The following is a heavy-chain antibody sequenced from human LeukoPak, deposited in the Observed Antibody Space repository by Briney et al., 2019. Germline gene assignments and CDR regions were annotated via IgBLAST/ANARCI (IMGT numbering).Heavy chain of an antibody. J-gene: IGHJ6*03. CDR3: AKDVGRVDTASTYMDV. V-gene: IGHV3-7*03. CDR2: IKQDGSEK. Sequence: GGSLRLSCAASGFTFSSYWMSWVRQAPGKGLEWVANIKQDGSEKYYVDSVKGRFTISRDNAKNSLYLQMNSLRVEDTALHYCAKDVGRVDTASTYMDVWGKGTTVTISS. CDR1: GFTFSSYW. D-gene: IGHD5-18*01.